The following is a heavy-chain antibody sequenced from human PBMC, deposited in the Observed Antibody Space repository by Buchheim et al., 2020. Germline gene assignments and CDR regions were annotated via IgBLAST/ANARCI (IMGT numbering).Heavy chain of an antibody. CDR2: ISGSGGSK. D-gene: IGHD3-10*01. Sequence: EVQLLESGGGLVQPGGSLRLSCAASGFTFSSYAMSWVRQAPGKGLEWVSAISGSGGSKYYADSVKGRFTISRENSKNTLYLQMNSLRAEDTAVYYCANGAFGELFDYYYGMDVWGQGTT. V-gene: IGHV3-23*01. J-gene: IGHJ6*02. CDR1: GFTFSSYA. CDR3: ANGAFGELFDYYYGMDV.